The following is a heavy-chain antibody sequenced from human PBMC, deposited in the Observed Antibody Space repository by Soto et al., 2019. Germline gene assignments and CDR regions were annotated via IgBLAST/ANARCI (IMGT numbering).Heavy chain of an antibody. J-gene: IGHJ6*02. D-gene: IGHD1-26*01. CDR3: AGRDYYYYGMDV. CDR2: INHSGST. CDR1: GGSFSGYY. V-gene: IGHV4-34*01. Sequence: SETLSLTCAVYGGSFSGYYWSWIRQPPGKGLEWIGEINHSGSTNYNPSLKSRVTISVDTSKNQFSLKLSSVTAADTAVYYCAGRDYYYYGMDVWGQGTTVTVSS.